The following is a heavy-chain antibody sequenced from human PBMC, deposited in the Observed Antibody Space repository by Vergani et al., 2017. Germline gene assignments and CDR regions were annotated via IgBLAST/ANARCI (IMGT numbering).Heavy chain of an antibody. D-gene: IGHD2-2*01. CDR2: IYYSGST. V-gene: IGHV4-59*01. CDR3: ARGLGTIVVVPAASRTFDS. CDR1: GGSISSYY. J-gene: IGHJ4*02. Sequence: QVQLQESGPGLVKPSETLSLTCTVSGGSISSYYWSWIWQPPGKGLEWIGYIYYSGSTNYNPSLKSRVTISVDTSKNQFSLKLSSVTAADTAVYYCARGLGTIVVVPAASRTFDSWGQGTLVTVSS.